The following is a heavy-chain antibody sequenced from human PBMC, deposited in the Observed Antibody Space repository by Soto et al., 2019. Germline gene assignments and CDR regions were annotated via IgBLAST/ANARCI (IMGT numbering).Heavy chain of an antibody. D-gene: IGHD2-21*02. CDR3: ARVSEYCGGDCYSIWFDY. V-gene: IGHV3-33*01. J-gene: IGHJ4*02. CDR1: GFTFSSYG. CDR2: IWYDGSNK. Sequence: QVQLVESGGGVVQPGRSLRLSCAASGFTFSSYGMHWVRQAPGKGLEWVAVIWYDGSNKYYADSVKGRFTISRDNSKNTLYLQMNSLRAEDTAVYYCARVSEYCGGDCYSIWFDYWGQGTLDTVSS.